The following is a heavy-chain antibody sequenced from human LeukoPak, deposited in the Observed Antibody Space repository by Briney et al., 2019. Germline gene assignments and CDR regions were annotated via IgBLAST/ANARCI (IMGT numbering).Heavy chain of an antibody. CDR2: INHSGST. V-gene: IGHV4-34*01. CDR3: ARGRGSYYDPFDY. CDR1: GGSFSGYY. D-gene: IGHD1-26*01. J-gene: IGHJ4*02. Sequence: SETLSLTCAVYGGSFSGYYWSWIRQPPGKGLEWIGEINHSGSTNYNPSLKSRVTISADTSKNQFSLKLSSVTAADTAVYYCARGRGSYYDPFDYWGQGTLVTVSS.